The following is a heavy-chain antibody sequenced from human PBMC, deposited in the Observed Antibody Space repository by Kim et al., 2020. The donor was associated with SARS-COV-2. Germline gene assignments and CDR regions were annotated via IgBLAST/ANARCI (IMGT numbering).Heavy chain of an antibody. J-gene: IGHJ6*02. CDR3: ARGEGDVWGSYRYSYYYGMDG. V-gene: IGHV4-39*01. CDR2: IYYSGST. Sequence: SETLSLTCTVSGGSISSSSYYWGWIRQPPGKGLEWIGSIYYSGSTYYNPSLKSRVTISVDTSKNQFSLKLSSVTAADTAVYYCARGEGDVWGSYRYSYYYGMDGWGQGTTVTVSS. CDR1: GGSISSSSYY. D-gene: IGHD3-16*02.